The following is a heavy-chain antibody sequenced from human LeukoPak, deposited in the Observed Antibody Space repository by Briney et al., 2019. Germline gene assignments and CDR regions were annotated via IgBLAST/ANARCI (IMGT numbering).Heavy chain of an antibody. J-gene: IGHJ4*02. CDR2: ISETGDR. Sequence: GGSLRLSCAASGFTFSSNAMSWVRQAPGKGVEGVSTISETGDRYDADSVEGRFTISRDNSKNRVDLPMNSLRAEDTAVYYFGKDVLGGSSTSCYSTGPDYWGQGTLVTVSS. D-gene: IGHD2-2*01. CDR1: GFTFSSNA. V-gene: IGHV3-23*01. CDR3: GKDVLGGSSTSCYSTGPDY.